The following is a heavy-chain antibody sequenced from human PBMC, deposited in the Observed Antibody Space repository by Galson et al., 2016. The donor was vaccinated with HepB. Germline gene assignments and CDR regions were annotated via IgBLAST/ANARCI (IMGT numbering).Heavy chain of an antibody. D-gene: IGHD1-26*01. Sequence: SETLSLTCAVSGGSISSDHWWTWVRQPPGKGLEWIGQIYHSGRTNYNPSLKSRVTISVDKSKNQFSLKPTPVTAADTAVYYCAREYNGKSYFDYWGQGTLVTVSS. CDR1: GGSISSDHW. J-gene: IGHJ4*02. V-gene: IGHV4-4*02. CDR2: IYHSGRT. CDR3: AREYNGKSYFDY.